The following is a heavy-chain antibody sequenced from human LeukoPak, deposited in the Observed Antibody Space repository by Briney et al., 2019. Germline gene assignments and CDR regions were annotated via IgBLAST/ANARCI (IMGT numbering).Heavy chain of an antibody. Sequence: ASVKVSCKASGYTFTSYAMHWVRPAPGQRLEWMGWINAGNANTKYSLKFQGRVTITRDTSASTAYMELSSLRSEDTAVYYCARSGNTGGYGMDVWGQGTTVTVSS. J-gene: IGHJ6*02. D-gene: IGHD3-10*01. V-gene: IGHV1-3*01. CDR2: INAGNANT. CDR3: ARSGNTGGYGMDV. CDR1: GYTFTSYA.